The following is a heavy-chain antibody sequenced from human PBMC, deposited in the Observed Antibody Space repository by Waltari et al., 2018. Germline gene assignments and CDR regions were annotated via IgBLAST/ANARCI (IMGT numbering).Heavy chain of an antibody. J-gene: IGHJ6*02. CDR1: GGSLSSLH. CDR2: IYYSGST. V-gene: IGHV4-59*11. D-gene: IGHD3-16*01. CDR3: ATWGATGDYYYGMDV. Sequence: QVQLQESGPGLLKPSETLSLTFTVPGGSLSSLHWRWISPPPGKGLEWIGYIYYSGSTNYNPSLKSRVTISVDTSKNQFSLKLSSVTAADTAVYYCATWGATGDYYYGMDVWGQGTTVTVSS.